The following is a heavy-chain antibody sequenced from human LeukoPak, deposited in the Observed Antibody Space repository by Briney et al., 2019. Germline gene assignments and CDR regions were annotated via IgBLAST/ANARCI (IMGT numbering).Heavy chain of an antibody. V-gene: IGHV1-2*02. CDR1: GYTFTSYD. CDR3: AAGHNGIIPAKTFDY. J-gene: IGHJ4*02. CDR2: LNPNSGVT. D-gene: IGHD2-2*01. Sequence: ASVKVSCKASGYTFTSYDINWVRQATGQGLEWMRWLNPNSGVTNYAQKFQGRVTMTRDTSISTAYMELSSLRSDDTAVYYCAAGHNGIIPAKTFDYWGQGTLVTVSS.